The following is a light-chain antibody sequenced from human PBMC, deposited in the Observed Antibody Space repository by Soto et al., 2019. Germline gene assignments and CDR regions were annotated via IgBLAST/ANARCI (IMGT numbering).Light chain of an antibody. CDR3: QSYDSSLSVV. CDR2: GNS. V-gene: IGLV1-40*01. Sequence: QPVLTQPPSVSGAPGQRVTISCMGSSSNIGAGYDVHWYQQLPGTAPKLLIYGNSNRPSGVPDRFSGSKSGTSASLAITGLQAEDEADYYCQSYDSSLSVVFGGGTKLTVL. J-gene: IGLJ2*01. CDR1: SSNIGAGYD.